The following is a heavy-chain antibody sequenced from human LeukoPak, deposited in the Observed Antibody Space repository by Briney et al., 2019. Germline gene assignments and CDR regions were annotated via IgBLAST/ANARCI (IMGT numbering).Heavy chain of an antibody. J-gene: IGHJ4*02. CDR1: GFTFSSYA. D-gene: IGHD5-12*01. Sequence: PGGSLRLSCAASGFTFSSYAMSWDRQAPGKGPEWVSVISGSGAATYYADSVKGRFTISRDNSKNTLYLQMNSLRAEDTAVYYCAKDGVATITFDYWGQGTLVTVSS. CDR2: ISGSGAAT. V-gene: IGHV3-23*01. CDR3: AKDGVATITFDY.